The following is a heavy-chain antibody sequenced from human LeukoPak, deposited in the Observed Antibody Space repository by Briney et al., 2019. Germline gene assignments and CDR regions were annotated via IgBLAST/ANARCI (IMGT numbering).Heavy chain of an antibody. V-gene: IGHV2-5*01. D-gene: IGHD6-19*01. J-gene: IGHJ5*02. Sequence: SGPTLVNPTQTLTLTCTFSGFSLSTSGVAVGWIRQPPGKALVWLALIYWNDEKHYRPALKNRLTITKYTSKNQVVLTMTSMDPVDTATYYCAHSNMWLVNWFDPWGQGTLVTVSS. CDR1: GFSLSTSGVA. CDR3: AHSNMWLVNWFDP. CDR2: IYWNDEK.